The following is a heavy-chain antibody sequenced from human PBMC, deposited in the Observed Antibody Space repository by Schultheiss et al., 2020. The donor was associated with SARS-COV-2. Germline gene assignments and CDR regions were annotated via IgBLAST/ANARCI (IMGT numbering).Heavy chain of an antibody. CDR1: GGSISSGGYY. J-gene: IGHJ6*02. CDR3: ARDVSGRRYYYGMDV. D-gene: IGHD3-3*01. CDR2: IYYSGST. V-gene: IGHV4-31*03. Sequence: SETLSLTCTVSGGSISSGGYYWSWIRQHPGKGLEWIGYIYYSGSTYYNPSLKSRVTISVDTSKNQFSLKLSSVTAADTAVYYCARDVSGRRYYYGMDVWGQGTTVTV.